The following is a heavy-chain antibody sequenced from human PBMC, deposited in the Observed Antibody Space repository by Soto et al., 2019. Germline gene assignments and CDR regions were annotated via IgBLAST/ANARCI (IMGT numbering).Heavy chain of an antibody. CDR2: AYNRYQWYY. V-gene: IGHV6-1*01. D-gene: IGHD2-21*02. CDR3: TKQKGDSRTYNGMDV. J-gene: IGHJ6*02. Sequence: SQTLSLTCAISGDSVSSNSAAWNWIRQSPSRGLEWLGRAYNRYQWYYDSAVSVRSRITVIPDTSKNKFSLQLNSVTPEDTALYYCTKQKGDSRTYNGMDVWGQGTTVTVSS. CDR1: GDSVSSNSAA.